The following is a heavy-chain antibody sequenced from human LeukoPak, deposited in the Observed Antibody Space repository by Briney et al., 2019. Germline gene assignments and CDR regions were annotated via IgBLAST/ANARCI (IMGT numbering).Heavy chain of an antibody. D-gene: IGHD2-2*01. V-gene: IGHV3-30-3*01. CDR2: ISYDGSNK. Sequence: GGSLRLSCAASGFTFSSYAMHWVRQAPGKGLEWVAVISYDGSNKYYADSVKGRFTISRDTSKNTLYLQMNSLRAEDTAVYYCAREVVPAACFDYWGQGTLVTVSS. J-gene: IGHJ4*02. CDR3: AREVVPAACFDY. CDR1: GFTFSSYA.